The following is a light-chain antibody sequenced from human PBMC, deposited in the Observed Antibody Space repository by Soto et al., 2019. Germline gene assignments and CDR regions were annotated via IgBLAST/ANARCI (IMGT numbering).Light chain of an antibody. V-gene: IGKV3-11*01. CDR3: QQRSNWPS. J-gene: IGKJ3*01. Sequence: IVLTQSPATLSLSPGERVTLSCRASQSVSSYLAWYQQKPGQAPRLLIYDASNRATGIPARFSGSVSGPDFTLTISSLEPEDFAVYYCQQRSNWPSFGPGTKVDIK. CDR2: DAS. CDR1: QSVSSY.